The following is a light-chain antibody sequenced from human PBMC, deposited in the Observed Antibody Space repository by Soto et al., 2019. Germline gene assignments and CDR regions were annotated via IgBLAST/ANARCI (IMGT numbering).Light chain of an antibody. V-gene: IGKV1-5*01. CDR1: QSISSW. CDR3: QQYNSSWT. Sequence: DIQMTQSPSTLSASLVYRFTITCRASQSISSWLAWYQQKPGKAPKLLIYDASSLESGVPSRFSGSGSGTEFTLTISSLQPDDFATYYCQQYNSSWTFGQGTKVDIK. J-gene: IGKJ1*01. CDR2: DAS.